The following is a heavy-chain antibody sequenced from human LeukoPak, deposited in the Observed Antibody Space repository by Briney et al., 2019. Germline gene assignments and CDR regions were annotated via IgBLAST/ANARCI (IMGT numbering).Heavy chain of an antibody. V-gene: IGHV4-59*11. CDR3: ARVNGSSVEGGYYYYMDV. Sequence: SETLSLTCTVSGGSISSHYWSWIRQPPGKGLEWIGYIYCSGSTNYNPSLKSRVTISVDTSKNQFSLKLSSVTAADTAVYYCARVNGSSVEGGYYYYMDVWGKGTTVTVSS. J-gene: IGHJ6*03. D-gene: IGHD6-6*01. CDR1: GGSISSHY. CDR2: IYCSGST.